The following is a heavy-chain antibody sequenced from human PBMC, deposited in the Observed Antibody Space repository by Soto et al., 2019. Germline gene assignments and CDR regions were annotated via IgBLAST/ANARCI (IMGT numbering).Heavy chain of an antibody. CDR2: ISWNSGSI. Sequence: SLRLSCAASGFTFDDYAMRFVRQSPFKCLEWVSGISWNSGSIGYADSVKGRFTISRDNAKNSLYLQMNSLRAEDTALYYCAKDHYSSSGPNYFDYWGQGTLVTVSS. J-gene: IGHJ4*02. CDR3: AKDHYSSSGPNYFDY. CDR1: GFTFDDYA. D-gene: IGHD6-13*01. V-gene: IGHV3-9*01.